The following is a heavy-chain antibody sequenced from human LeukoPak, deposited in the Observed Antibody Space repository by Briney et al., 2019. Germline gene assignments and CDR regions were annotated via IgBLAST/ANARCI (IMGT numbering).Heavy chain of an antibody. CDR3: ARSGAYSSGSIEAFDI. D-gene: IGHD3-10*01. V-gene: IGHV2-70*04. Sequence: SGPALVKPTQTLTLTCTFSGFSLSTSGMRVSWIRQPPGKALEWLARIDWNDDKFYSTSLKTRLTISKDTSKNQVVLTMTNMDPVDTATYYCARSGAYSSGSIEAFDIWGQGTMVTVSS. J-gene: IGHJ3*02. CDR2: IDWNDDK. CDR1: GFSLSTSGMR.